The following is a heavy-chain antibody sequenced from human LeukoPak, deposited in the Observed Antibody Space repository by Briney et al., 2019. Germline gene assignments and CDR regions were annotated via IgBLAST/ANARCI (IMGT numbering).Heavy chain of an antibody. CDR3: ATDGGGGFVNYYYMDV. CDR2: IIPIFGTA. J-gene: IGHJ6*03. CDR1: GGTFSSYA. V-gene: IGHV1-69*05. Sequence: SVKVSCKASGGTFSSYAISWVRQAPGQGLEWMGGIIPIFGTANYAQKFQGRVTITTDESTSTAYMELSSLRSEDTAVYYCATDGGGGFVNYYYMDVWGKGTTVTVSS. D-gene: IGHD3-16*01.